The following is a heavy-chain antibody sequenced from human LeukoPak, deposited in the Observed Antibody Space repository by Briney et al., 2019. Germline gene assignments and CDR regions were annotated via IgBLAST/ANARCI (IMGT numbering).Heavy chain of an antibody. CDR3: ARLRDPTYYDIPGYLDY. V-gene: IGHV4-59*01. Sequence: SETLSLTCTVSGGSISTYYWSWIRQPPGRGLEWIGYIYYTGSTNYNPSLKSRVTMSVDTSKNQFSLKLTSVTAADTAVYYCARLRDPTYYDIPGYLDYWGQGALATVSS. CDR2: IYYTGST. J-gene: IGHJ4*02. D-gene: IGHD3-9*01. CDR1: GGSISTYY.